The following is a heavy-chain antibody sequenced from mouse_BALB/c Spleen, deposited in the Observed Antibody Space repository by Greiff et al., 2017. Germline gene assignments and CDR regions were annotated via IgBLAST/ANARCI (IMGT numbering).Heavy chain of an antibody. Sequence: VQLKESGAELVKPGASVKLSCTASGFNIKDTYMHWVKQRPEQGLEWIGRIDPANGNTKYDPKFQGKATITADTSSNTAYLQLSSLTSEDTAVYYCAVDAMDYWGQGTSVTVSS. J-gene: IGHJ4*01. CDR1: GFNIKDTY. V-gene: IGHV14-3*02. CDR3: AVDAMDY. CDR2: IDPANGNT.